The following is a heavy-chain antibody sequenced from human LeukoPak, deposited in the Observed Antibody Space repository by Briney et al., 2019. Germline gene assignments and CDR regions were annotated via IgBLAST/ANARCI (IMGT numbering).Heavy chain of an antibody. J-gene: IGHJ5*02. CDR1: GFTFSNYW. V-gene: IGHV3-74*01. CDR3: VRDKEVVTGIGWFDP. Sequence: HPGGSLRLSCAASGFTFSNYWMHWVRQAPGKGLVWVSRIDSDGKSTNYADSVKGRFTISRDNAKNTLYLQMNSLRVEDTAVYYCVRDKEVVTGIGWFDPWGQGTLVTVSS. D-gene: IGHD2-21*02. CDR2: IDSDGKST.